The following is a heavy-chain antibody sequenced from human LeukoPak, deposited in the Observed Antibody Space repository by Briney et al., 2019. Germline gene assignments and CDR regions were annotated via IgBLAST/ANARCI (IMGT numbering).Heavy chain of an antibody. Sequence: TGGSLRLSCAASGFSFSNAYMSWVRQAPGKGLEWVGRIKSKADGGRADYSAPVKGRFTISRDDSKNMVYLQMSSLKTEDTAFYYCSTDGGTYWGQGTQVTVSS. V-gene: IGHV3-15*01. CDR2: IKSKADGGRA. D-gene: IGHD1-7*01. CDR3: STDGGTY. CDR1: GFSFSNAY. J-gene: IGHJ4*02.